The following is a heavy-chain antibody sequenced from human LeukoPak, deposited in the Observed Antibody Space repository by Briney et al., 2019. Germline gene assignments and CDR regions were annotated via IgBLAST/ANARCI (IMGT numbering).Heavy chain of an antibody. CDR1: GFTFSSSS. D-gene: IGHD5/OR15-5a*01. CDR2: ITSSSSYI. J-gene: IGHJ4*02. V-gene: IGHV3-21*04. Sequence: GSLRLSCAASGFTFSSSSMNWVRQAPGKGLEWVSSITSSSSYIYYADSMKGRFTISRDNAKNSLYLQMNSLRAEDTAVYYCAKEDSVPYYFDYWGQGTLVTVSS. CDR3: AKEDSVPYYFDY.